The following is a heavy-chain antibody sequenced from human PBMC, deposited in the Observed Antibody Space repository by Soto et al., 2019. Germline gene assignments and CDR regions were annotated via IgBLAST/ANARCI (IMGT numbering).Heavy chain of an antibody. J-gene: IGHJ4*02. Sequence: QVQLVQSGAEVKKPGASVKVSCKASGYTFTSYGISWVRQAPGQGLEWMGWISAYNGNTNYAQKLQGRVAMTTDTSTSTAYMELRSLRSDDTAVYYCASTNSGSYPNSLLGYWGQGTLVTVSS. D-gene: IGHD1-26*01. V-gene: IGHV1-18*01. CDR1: GYTFTSYG. CDR2: ISAYNGNT. CDR3: ASTNSGSYPNSLLGY.